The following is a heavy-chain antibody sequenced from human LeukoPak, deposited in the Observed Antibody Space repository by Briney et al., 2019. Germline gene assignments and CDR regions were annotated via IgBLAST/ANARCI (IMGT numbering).Heavy chain of an antibody. D-gene: IGHD4-17*01. CDR2: ISSGSGTI. Sequence: SGGSLRLSCAASGFTFSGYSMNWGRQAPGKGLEWLSYISSGSGTIYYADSVKGRFTISRDNAKNSVYLQMNSLRAEDTAVFYCAAGGDYPHFDYWGQGTLVTVSS. CDR1: GFTFSGYS. V-gene: IGHV3-48*01. CDR3: AAGGDYPHFDY. J-gene: IGHJ4*02.